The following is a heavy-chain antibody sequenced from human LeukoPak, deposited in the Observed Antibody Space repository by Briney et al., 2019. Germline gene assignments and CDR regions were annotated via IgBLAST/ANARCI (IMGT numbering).Heavy chain of an antibody. J-gene: IGHJ6*03. CDR1: GGYISAYY. V-gene: IGHV4-59*01. CDR3: ARETSQKGAHYMDV. Sequence: SETLSLTCTVSGGYISAYYWSWIRQPPGKGLEWIGSIYYSGSTKYNPSLKSRVTMSVDTSKNQFSLKLSSVTAADTAVYYCARETSQKGAHYMDVWGKGTTITISS. CDR2: IYYSGST. D-gene: IGHD3-16*01.